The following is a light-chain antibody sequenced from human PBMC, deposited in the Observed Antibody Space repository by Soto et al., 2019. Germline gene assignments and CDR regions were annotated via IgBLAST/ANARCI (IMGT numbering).Light chain of an antibody. CDR3: QQYYSTLFT. Sequence: DIVMTQSPDSLAVSLGERATINCKSSQSVLYSSNNKNYLAWYQQKPGQSPKLLIYWASTRESGVPDRFSGSGSGTEFTLTISSLQAEDVAVYYCQQYYSTLFTFGPGTKVDIK. CDR2: WAS. J-gene: IGKJ3*01. V-gene: IGKV4-1*01. CDR1: QSVLYSSNNKNY.